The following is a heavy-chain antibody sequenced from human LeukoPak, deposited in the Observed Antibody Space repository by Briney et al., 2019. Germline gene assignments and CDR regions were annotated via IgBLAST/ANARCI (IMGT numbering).Heavy chain of an antibody. CDR2: IKGDGSAQ. V-gene: IGHV3-7*01. CDR3: ATTSNAPGNH. J-gene: IGHJ5*02. CDR1: GFSFNGYW. Sequence: GGSLRLSCAASGFSFNGYWMSWVRQAPGKGLEWVANIKGDGSAQYYVDSVKGRFTISRDNAKNSLNLQMNSLGAEDTAVYYCATTSNAPGNHWGQGTLVTVSS.